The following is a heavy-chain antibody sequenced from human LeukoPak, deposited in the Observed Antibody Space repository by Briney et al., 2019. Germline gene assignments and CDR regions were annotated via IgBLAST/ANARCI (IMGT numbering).Heavy chain of an antibody. D-gene: IGHD5-12*01. CDR1: GFTFDDYA. J-gene: IGHJ4*02. CDR3: ARLVGYDSYYFDY. V-gene: IGHV3-9*01. Sequence: GGSLRLSCAASGFTFDDYAMHWVRQAPGKGLEWVSGISWNSGSIGYADSVKGRFTISREKAKNSLYLQMNSLRAEDTAVYYCARLVGYDSYYFDYWGQGTLVTVSS. CDR2: ISWNSGSI.